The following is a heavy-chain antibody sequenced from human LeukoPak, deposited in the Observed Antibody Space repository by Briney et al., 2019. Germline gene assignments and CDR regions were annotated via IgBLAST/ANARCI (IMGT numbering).Heavy chain of an antibody. CDR1: GYTFTSYG. J-gene: IGHJ4*02. D-gene: IGHD5-12*01. V-gene: IGHV1-18*01. Sequence: ASVKVSCKASGYTFTSYGISWVRQAPGQGLEWMGWISAYDGNTNYAQKLQGRVTMTRNTSISTAYMELSSLRSEDTAVYYCARDLGGYDHNPLWYWGQGTLVTVSS. CDR2: ISAYDGNT. CDR3: ARDLGGYDHNPLWY.